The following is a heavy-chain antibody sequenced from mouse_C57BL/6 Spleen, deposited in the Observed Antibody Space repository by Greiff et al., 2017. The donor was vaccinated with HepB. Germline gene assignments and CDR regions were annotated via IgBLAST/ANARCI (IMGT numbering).Heavy chain of an antibody. D-gene: IGHD3-2*02. CDR1: GYTFTSYW. CDR3: AREDSSGHFDY. J-gene: IGHJ2*01. Sequence: VQLQQSGAELVRPGSSVKLSCKASGYTFTSYWMHWVKQRPIQGLEWIGNIDPSDSETHYNQKFKDKATLTVDKSSSTAYMQLSSLTSEDSAVYYCAREDSSGHFDYWGQGTTLTVSS. CDR2: IDPSDSET. V-gene: IGHV1-52*01.